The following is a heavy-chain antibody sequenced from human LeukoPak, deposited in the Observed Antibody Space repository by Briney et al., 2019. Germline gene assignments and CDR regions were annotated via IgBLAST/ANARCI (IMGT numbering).Heavy chain of an antibody. CDR1: GYTFTGYY. J-gene: IGHJ4*02. V-gene: IGHV1-2*02. CDR2: INPNSGGT. CDR3: ARPRYCTNGVCYPIFDY. D-gene: IGHD2-8*01. Sequence: ASVKVSCKASGYTFTGYYMHWVRQAPGQGLEWMGWINPNSGGTNNAQKFQDRVTMTRDTSISTAYMELSRLRSDDTAVYYCARPRYCTNGVCYPIFDYWGQGTLVTVSS.